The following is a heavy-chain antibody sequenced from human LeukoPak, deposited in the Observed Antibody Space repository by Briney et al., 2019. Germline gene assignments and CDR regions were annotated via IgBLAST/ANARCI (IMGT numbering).Heavy chain of an antibody. CDR3: AMSGYWLAFDY. D-gene: IGHD3-3*01. J-gene: IGHJ4*02. CDR1: EGTFSSYA. V-gene: IGHV1-69*05. Sequence: SVKVSCKASEGTFSSYAISWVRQAPGQGLKWLGRIIPIFGTANYAQKFQGRVTITTDESTSTAYMELSSLRSEDTAVYYCAMSGYWLAFDYWGQGTLVTVSS. CDR2: IIPIFGTA.